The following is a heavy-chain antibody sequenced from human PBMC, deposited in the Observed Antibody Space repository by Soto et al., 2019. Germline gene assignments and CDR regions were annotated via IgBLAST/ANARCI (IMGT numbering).Heavy chain of an antibody. CDR2: LSAGNGNT. D-gene: IGHD6-19*01. CDR1: GFTFIKSA. V-gene: IGHV1-3*01. CDR3: ARDYADIAVAGIPLLAH. J-gene: IGHJ4*01. Sequence: QVQLVQSGAAVKKPGASVNVSCKALGFTFIKSAMPWVRRAPGQRPGWWDWLSAGNGNTRYAQRWQGRVTITRDTSASTVYMDLSSLRSEDTAVYYCARDYADIAVAGIPLLAHWGQGTLVTVSS.